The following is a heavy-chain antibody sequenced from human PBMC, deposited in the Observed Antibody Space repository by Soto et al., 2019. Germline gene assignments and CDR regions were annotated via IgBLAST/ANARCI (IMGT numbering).Heavy chain of an antibody. V-gene: IGHV4-59*01. Sequence: SETLSLTCTVSGGSISSYYWSWIRQPPGKGLEWIGYIYYSGSTTYNPSLKSRVTISVDTSKNKFFLNLSSVTAADTAVYYCARCCGSGSYYNGLFDHWGQGTLVTVSS. CDR1: GGSISSYY. CDR3: ARCCGSGSYYNGLFDH. CDR2: IYYSGST. J-gene: IGHJ4*02. D-gene: IGHD3-10*01.